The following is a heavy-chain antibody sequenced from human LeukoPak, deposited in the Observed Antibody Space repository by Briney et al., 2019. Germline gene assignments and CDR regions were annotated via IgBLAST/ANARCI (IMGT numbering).Heavy chain of an antibody. J-gene: IGHJ4*02. V-gene: IGHV1-18*01. Sequence: GTSVKLSCKASGYTFTSYSFSWVRQPPGQGLEWMGWIRAYNDNTNHPHNPQSRVTMTTDTSTNTAYMQQLSLRSDDTTVLFCARDVNSDDSSDIYDSWGQGTLVTVSS. CDR2: IRAYNDNT. D-gene: IGHD3-22*01. CDR1: GYTFTSYS. CDR3: ARDVNSDDSSDIYDS.